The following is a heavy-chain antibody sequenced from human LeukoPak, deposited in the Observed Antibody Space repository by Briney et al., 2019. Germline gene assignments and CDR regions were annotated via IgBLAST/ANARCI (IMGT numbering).Heavy chain of an antibody. CDR1: GFTFSSYA. CDR3: AKADLYYDSSGG. D-gene: IGHD3-22*01. Sequence: RPGGSLRLSCAASGFTFSSYAMSWVRQAPGKGLEWVSAISGSGGSTYYADSAKGRFTISRDNSKNTLYLQMNSLRAEDTAVYYCAKADLYYDSSGGWGQGTLVTVSS. V-gene: IGHV3-23*01. J-gene: IGHJ4*02. CDR2: ISGSGGST.